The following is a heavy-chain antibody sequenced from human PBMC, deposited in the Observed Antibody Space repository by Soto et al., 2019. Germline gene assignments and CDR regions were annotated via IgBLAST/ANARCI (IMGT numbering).Heavy chain of an antibody. Sequence: QVQLVQSGAEVKKPGSSVKVSCKASGGTFSSYTISWVRQAPGQGLEWMGRIIPILGIANYAQKFQGRVTITADKSTSTADMELSSLRSEDTAVYYCARDHGDYNFDYWGQGTLVTVSS. J-gene: IGHJ4*02. V-gene: IGHV1-69*08. CDR3: ARDHGDYNFDY. D-gene: IGHD4-17*01. CDR2: IIPILGIA. CDR1: GGTFSSYT.